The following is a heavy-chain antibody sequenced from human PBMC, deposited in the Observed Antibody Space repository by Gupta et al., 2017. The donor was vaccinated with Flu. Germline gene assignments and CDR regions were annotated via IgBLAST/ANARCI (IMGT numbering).Heavy chain of an antibody. CDR2: ISGSGGST. J-gene: IGHJ4*02. Sequence: EVQLLESGGGLVQPGGSLRLSCAASGFTPSSYAMSWVRQAPGKGLEWVSAISGSGGSTYYADSVKGRFTISRDNSKNTLYLQMNSLRAEDTAVYYCASGPIVQKWVLATPGVYWGQGTLVTVSS. CDR3: ASGPIVQKWVLATPGVY. CDR1: GFTPSSYA. V-gene: IGHV3-23*01. D-gene: IGHD2/OR15-2a*01.